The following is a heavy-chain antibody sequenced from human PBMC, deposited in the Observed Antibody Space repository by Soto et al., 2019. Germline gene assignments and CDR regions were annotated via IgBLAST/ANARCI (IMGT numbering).Heavy chain of an antibody. CDR3: ARDDRAGYFQH. J-gene: IGHJ1*01. Sequence: EVQLVESGGGLVQPGGSLRLSCAASGFTFSSYSMNWVRQAPGKGLEWVSYISSSSSTIYYADSVKGRFTISRDNAKNSRYLQINSLRDEDTAVYYCARDDRAGYFQHWGQGTLVTVSS. CDR2: ISSSSSTI. CDR1: GFTFSSYS. V-gene: IGHV3-48*02.